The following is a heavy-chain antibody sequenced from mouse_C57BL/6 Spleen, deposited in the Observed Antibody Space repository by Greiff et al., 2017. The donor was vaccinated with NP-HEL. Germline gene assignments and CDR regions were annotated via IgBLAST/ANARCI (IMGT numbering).Heavy chain of an antibody. CDR3: ARSGPFPYYGSRGYAMDY. J-gene: IGHJ4*01. CDR1: GFNIKNTY. CDR2: IDPANGNT. Sequence: EVQLQQSVAELVRPGASVKLSCTASGFNIKNTYMHWVKQRPEQGLEWIGRIDPANGNTKYAPKFQGKATITADTSSNTAYLQLSSLTSEDTAIYYCARSGPFPYYGSRGYAMDYWGQGTSVTVSS. D-gene: IGHD1-1*01. V-gene: IGHV14-3*01.